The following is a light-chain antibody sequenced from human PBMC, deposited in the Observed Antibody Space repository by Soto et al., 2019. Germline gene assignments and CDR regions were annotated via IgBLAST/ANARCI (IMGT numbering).Light chain of an antibody. J-gene: IGKJ5*01. V-gene: IGKV1-33*01. Sequence: IQMTQTTSSLSASVGDRVTITCQASQDISNYLNWYQQKLGKAPKLLIYDASNLETGVPSRFSGSGSGTDFTLTISGLQPEDLATYYCQSYNTARPTFGQRTLLEIK. CDR2: DAS. CDR3: QSYNTARPT. CDR1: QDISNY.